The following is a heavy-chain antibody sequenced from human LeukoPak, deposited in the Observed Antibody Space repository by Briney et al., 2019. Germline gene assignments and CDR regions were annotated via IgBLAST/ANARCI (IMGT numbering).Heavy chain of an antibody. CDR3: AKSIPAIAVAVSTRQ. J-gene: IGHJ4*02. CDR2: ISSSDSTI. V-gene: IGHV3-48*03. Sequence: GGSLRLSCAASGFTFSSYEMHWVRQPPGKGLEWVSYISSSDSTIYYADSVKGRFTISRDNAKNSLYLQMNSLRAEDTAVYYCAKSIPAIAVAVSTRQWGQGTLVTVSS. CDR1: GFTFSSYE. D-gene: IGHD6-19*01.